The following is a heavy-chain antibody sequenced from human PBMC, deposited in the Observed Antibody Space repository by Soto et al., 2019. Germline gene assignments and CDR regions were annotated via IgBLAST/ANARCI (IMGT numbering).Heavy chain of an antibody. CDR1: GFTFSSYA. CDR2: ISGSGGST. V-gene: IGHV3-23*01. D-gene: IGHD4-17*01. CDR3: AKDTYYGDYADRFGIFDY. J-gene: IGHJ4*02. Sequence: GGSLRLSCAASGFTFSSYAMSWVRQAPGKGLEWVSAISGSGGSTYYADSVKGRFTISRENSKNTLYLQMNSLRAEDTAVYYCAKDTYYGDYADRFGIFDYWGQGTLVTVSS.